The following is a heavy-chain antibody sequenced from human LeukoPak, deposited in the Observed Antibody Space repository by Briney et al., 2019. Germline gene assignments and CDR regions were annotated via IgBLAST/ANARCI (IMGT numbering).Heavy chain of an antibody. J-gene: IGHJ4*02. Sequence: ASVKVSCKASGYTFTGYYMHRVRQAPGQGLEWMGWINPNSGGTNCAQKFQGRVTMTRDTSISTAYMELSRLRSDDTAVYYCACIYTAMAEPFDYWGQGTLVTVSS. V-gene: IGHV1-2*02. CDR3: ACIYTAMAEPFDY. CDR1: GYTFTGYY. D-gene: IGHD5-18*01. CDR2: INPNSGGT.